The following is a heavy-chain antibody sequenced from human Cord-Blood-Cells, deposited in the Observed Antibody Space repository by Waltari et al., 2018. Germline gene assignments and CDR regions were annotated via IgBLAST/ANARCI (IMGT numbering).Heavy chain of an antibody. CDR1: GFTFSSYA. D-gene: IGHD1-26*01. V-gene: IGHV3-30-3*01. CDR2: ISYDGSNK. Sequence: GGGVVQPGRSLRLSCAASGFTFSSYAMHWVRQAPGKGLEWVAVISYDGSNKYYADSVKGRFTISRDNSKNTLYLQMNSLRAEDTAVYYCARDGSYSGYYADAFDIWGQGTMVTVSS. CDR3: ARDGSYSGYYADAFDI. J-gene: IGHJ3*02.